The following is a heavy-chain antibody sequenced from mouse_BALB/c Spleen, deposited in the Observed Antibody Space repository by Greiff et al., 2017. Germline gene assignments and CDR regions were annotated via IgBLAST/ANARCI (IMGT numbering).Heavy chain of an antibody. D-gene: IGHD2-14*01. CDR3: ARYRYDGDYYAMDY. V-gene: IGHV1-9*01. CDR2: ILPGSGST. CDR1: GYTFSSYW. Sequence: QVQLQQSGAELMKPGASVKISCKATGYTFSSYWIEWVKQRPGHGLEWIGEILPGSGSTNYNEKFKGKATFTADTSSNTAYMQLSSLTSEDSAVYYCARYRYDGDYYAMDYWGQGTSVTVSS. J-gene: IGHJ4*01.